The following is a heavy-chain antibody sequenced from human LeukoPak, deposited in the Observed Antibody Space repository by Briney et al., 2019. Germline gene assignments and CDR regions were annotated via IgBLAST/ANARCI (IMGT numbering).Heavy chain of an antibody. V-gene: IGHV1-69*05. D-gene: IGHD6-13*01. Sequence: SVKVSCKASGGTFSSYAISWVRQAPGQGLEWMGGIIPIFGTANYAQKFQGRVTITTDESTSTAYMELNSLRSEDTAVYYCARGPIAAAANWFDPWGQGTLVTVSS. CDR1: GGTFSSYA. CDR2: IIPIFGTA. CDR3: ARGPIAAAANWFDP. J-gene: IGHJ5*02.